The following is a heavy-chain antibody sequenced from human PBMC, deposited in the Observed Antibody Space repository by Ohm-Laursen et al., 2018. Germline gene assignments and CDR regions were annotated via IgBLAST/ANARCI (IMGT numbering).Heavy chain of an antibody. V-gene: IGHV1-24*01. CDR1: GYTLTELS. CDR3: ATDPGGY. D-gene: IGHD3-10*01. CDR2: FDPEDGET. J-gene: IGHJ4*02. Sequence: SVKVSCNVSGYTLTELSMHWVRQAPGKGLEWMGNFDPEDGETIYAQKFKGRVTMTEDTSTDTAYMELSSLRSEDTAVYYCATDPGGYWGQGTLVTVSS.